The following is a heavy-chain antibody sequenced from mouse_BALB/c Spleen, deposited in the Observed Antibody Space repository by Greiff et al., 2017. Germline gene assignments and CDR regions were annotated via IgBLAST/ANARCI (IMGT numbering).Heavy chain of an antibody. CDR3: VRDSSYAMDY. D-gene: IGHD1-1*01. J-gene: IGHJ4*01. CDR1: GFSLTSYD. Sequence: VQLQESGPGLVAPSQSLSITCTVSGFSLTSYDISWIRQPPGKGLEWLGVIWTGGGTNYNSAFMSRLSISKDNSKSQVFLKMNSLQTDDTAIYYCVRDSSYAMDYWGQGTSVTVSS. V-gene: IGHV2-9-2*01. CDR2: IWTGGGT.